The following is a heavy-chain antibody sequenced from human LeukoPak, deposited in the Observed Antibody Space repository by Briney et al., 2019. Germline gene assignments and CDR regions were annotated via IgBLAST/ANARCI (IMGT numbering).Heavy chain of an antibody. J-gene: IGHJ4*02. CDR1: GGSISSSSYY. CDR2: IYYSGSA. CDR3: ARTYYDFWSGYYPPPYYFDY. D-gene: IGHD3-3*01. Sequence: SETLSLTCTVSGGSISSSSYYWGWIRQPPGKGLEWIGSIYYSGSAYYNPSLKSRVTISVDTSKNQFSLKLSSVTAADTAVYYCARTYYDFWSGYYPPPYYFDYWGQGTLVTVSS. V-gene: IGHV4-39*01.